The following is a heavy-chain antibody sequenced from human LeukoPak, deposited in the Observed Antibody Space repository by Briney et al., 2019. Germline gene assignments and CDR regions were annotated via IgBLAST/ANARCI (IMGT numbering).Heavy chain of an antibody. D-gene: IGHD6-13*01. CDR3: AREFSEPGIAAASAFDI. J-gene: IGHJ3*02. CDR1: GGSISSYY. CDR2: IYYSGST. Sequence: SETLSLTCTVSGGSISSYYWSWIRQPPGKGLEWIGYIYYSGSTNYNPSLKSRVTISVDTSKNQFSLKQSSVTAADTAVYYCAREFSEPGIAAASAFDIWGQGTMVTVSS. V-gene: IGHV4-59*01.